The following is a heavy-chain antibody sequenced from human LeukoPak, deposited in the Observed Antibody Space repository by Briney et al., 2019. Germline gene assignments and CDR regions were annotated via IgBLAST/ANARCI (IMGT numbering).Heavy chain of an antibody. CDR2: ISGSGGST. Sequence: GGSLRLSCAASGFTFSSYAMSWVHQAPGKGLEWVSAISGSGGSTYYADSVKGRFTISRDNSKNTLYLQMNSLRAEDTAVYYCAKDSSPYYYYYYYMDVWGKGTTVTVSS. CDR1: GFTFSSYA. V-gene: IGHV3-23*01. CDR3: AKDSSPYYYYYYYMDV. J-gene: IGHJ6*03. D-gene: IGHD6-13*01.